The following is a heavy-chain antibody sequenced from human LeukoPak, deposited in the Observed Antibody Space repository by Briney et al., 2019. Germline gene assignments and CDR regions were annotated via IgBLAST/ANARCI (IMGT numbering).Heavy chain of an antibody. J-gene: IGHJ3*02. CDR3: ARDPRYCSGGSCFSDAFDI. D-gene: IGHD2-15*01. Sequence: PSDTLSLTCTVSGGSISSYYWSWIRRPAGKGLEWIGRIYTSGSTNYNPSLKSRVTMSVDTSKNQFSLKLSSVTAGDTAVYYCARDPRYCSGGSCFSDAFDIWGQGTMVTVSS. CDR2: IYTSGST. V-gene: IGHV4-4*07. CDR1: GGSISSYY.